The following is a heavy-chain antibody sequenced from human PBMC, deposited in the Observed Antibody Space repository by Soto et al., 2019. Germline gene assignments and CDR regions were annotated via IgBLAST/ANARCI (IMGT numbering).Heavy chain of an antibody. J-gene: IGHJ1*01. CDR3: ARVFADSSGYYYVSWYFQH. V-gene: IGHV5-51*01. Sequence: PGESLKISCKGSGYSFTSYWIGWVRQMPGKGLEWMGIIYPGDSDTRYSPSFQGQVTISADKSISTAYLQWSSLKASDTAMYYCARVFADSSGYYYVSWYFQHWGQGTLVTVSS. D-gene: IGHD3-22*01. CDR1: GYSFTSYW. CDR2: IYPGDSDT.